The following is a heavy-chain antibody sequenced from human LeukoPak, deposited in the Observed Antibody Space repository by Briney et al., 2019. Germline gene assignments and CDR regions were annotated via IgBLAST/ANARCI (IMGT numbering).Heavy chain of an antibody. D-gene: IGHD2-21*02. V-gene: IGHV4-31*03. CDR2: IYYSGST. CDR3: ARANIVVVTAIPQPYFDY. Sequence: SETLSLTCTVSGGSISSGGYYWSWIRQHPGKGLEWIGYIYYSGSTYYNPSLKSRVTISVDTSKNQFSLKLSSVTAADTAVYYCARANIVVVTAIPQPYFDYWGQGTLVTVSS. J-gene: IGHJ4*02. CDR1: GGSISSGGYY.